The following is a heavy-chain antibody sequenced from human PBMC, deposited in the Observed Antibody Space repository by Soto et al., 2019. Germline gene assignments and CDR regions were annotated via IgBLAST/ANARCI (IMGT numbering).Heavy chain of an antibody. V-gene: IGHV4-31*03. Sequence: LSLTCTVSGGSINSGGYYWNWIRQHPGKGLEWIGYIYYSGSTYYNPSLKSRVTISVDTSKNQFSLKLSSVTAADTAVYYCASYSSGWYDVIYWGQGTLVTVSS. CDR1: GGSINSGGYY. CDR3: ASYSSGWYDVIY. D-gene: IGHD6-19*01. CDR2: IYYSGST. J-gene: IGHJ4*02.